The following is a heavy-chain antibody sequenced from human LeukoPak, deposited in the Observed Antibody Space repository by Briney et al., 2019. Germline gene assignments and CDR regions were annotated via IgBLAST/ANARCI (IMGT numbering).Heavy chain of an antibody. D-gene: IGHD3-9*01. J-gene: IGHJ5*02. Sequence: PSETLSLTCQVSGDSIRTNSYYWAWIRQHPGAGLEWIGSVFYSESTYYTPSLKSRVYISADPSKNSFSLKLTPVTAADTAVYYCARQAGLDILAGYWFDLWGQGTLVPVS. CDR2: VFYSEST. CDR3: ARQAGLDILAGYWFDL. CDR1: GDSIRTNSYY. V-gene: IGHV4-39*01.